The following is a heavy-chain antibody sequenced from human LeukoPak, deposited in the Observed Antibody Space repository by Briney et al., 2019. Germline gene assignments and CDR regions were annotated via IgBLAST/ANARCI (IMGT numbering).Heavy chain of an antibody. CDR1: GFTFSSYG. D-gene: IGHD5-24*01. CDR2: IWYDGSNK. J-gene: IGHJ4*02. V-gene: IGHV3-33*01. CDR3: ARSSRDGYLDY. Sequence: GGSLRLSCAASGFTFSSYGMHWVRQAPGRGLEWVAVIWYDGSNKYYADSVKGRFTISRDNSKNTLYLRMNSLRAEDTAVYYCARSSRDGYLDYWGQGTLVTVSS.